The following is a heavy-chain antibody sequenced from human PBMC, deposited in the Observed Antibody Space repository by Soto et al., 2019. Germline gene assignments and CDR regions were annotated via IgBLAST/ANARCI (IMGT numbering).Heavy chain of an antibody. CDR2: INNSGDNT. D-gene: IGHD4-17*01. CDR1: GFTFGGFG. CDR3: AKDWPGTSSVTSDY. J-gene: IGHJ4*02. Sequence: GGSLRLSCAGSGFTFGGFGMYWVRQAPGKGLELVSCINNSGDNTYYADSVKGRFTISRDNSRNTLYLHMNSLRADDTAMYYCAKDWPGTSSVTSDYWGQGTLVTVSS. V-gene: IGHV3-23*01.